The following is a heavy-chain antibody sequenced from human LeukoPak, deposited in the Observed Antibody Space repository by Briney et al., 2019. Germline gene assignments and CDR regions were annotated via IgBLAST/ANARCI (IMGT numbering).Heavy chain of an antibody. V-gene: IGHV5-51*01. D-gene: IGHD2-15*01. CDR1: GYSFASYW. CDR2: VYPGDSDS. J-gene: IGHJ2*01. CDR3: ARRGTGYCSGGSCSGGGYFDL. Sequence: GESLKISCQGSGYSFASYWIGWVRQMPGKGLEWMGIVYPGDSDSRYSPSFQGQVTISADKSISTAYLQWSSLKASDSAMYYCARRGTGYCSGGSCSGGGYFDLWGRGTLVTVSS.